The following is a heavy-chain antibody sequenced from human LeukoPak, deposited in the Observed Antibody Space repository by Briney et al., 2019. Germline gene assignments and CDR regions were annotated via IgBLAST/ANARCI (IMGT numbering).Heavy chain of an antibody. CDR3: ARDQNQWGIAVAGIHHWFDP. CDR1: GFTFSSYA. J-gene: IGHJ5*02. CDR2: ISYDGSNK. Sequence: PGGSLRLSCAVSGFTFSSYAMHWVRQAPGKGLEWMAVISYDGSNKYYADSVKGRFTISRDNSKNTLYLQMNSLRAEDTAVYYCARDQNQWGIAVAGIHHWFDPWGQGTLVTVSS. V-gene: IGHV3-30*04. D-gene: IGHD6-19*01.